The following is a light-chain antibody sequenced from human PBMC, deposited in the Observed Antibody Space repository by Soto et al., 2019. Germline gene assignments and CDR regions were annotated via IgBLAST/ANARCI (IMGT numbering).Light chain of an antibody. V-gene: IGLV1-36*01. J-gene: IGLJ1*01. CDR1: SSNIGNNA. Sequence: VLTQPPSVSEAPRQRVTISCSGNSSNIGNNAVNWYQQLPGQAPKIVIYYDDLLTSGVSDRFSGSKSGIAASLAISDLQSDDEAGYYCATSADRFNAYVFGAGTKGAVL. CDR2: YDD. CDR3: ATSADRFNAYV.